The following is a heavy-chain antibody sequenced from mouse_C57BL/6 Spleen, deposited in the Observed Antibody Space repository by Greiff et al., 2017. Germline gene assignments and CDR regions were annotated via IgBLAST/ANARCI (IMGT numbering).Heavy chain of an antibody. J-gene: IGHJ2*01. CDR1: GYTFTSYW. CDR3: ASLYSKGDFDY. Sequence: QVQLQQPGAELVMPGASVKLSCKASGYTFTSYWMHWVKQRPGQGLEWTGEIDPSDSYPNYNQKFKGKSTLTVDKSSSTAYMQLSSLTSEDSAVYSLASLYSKGDFDYWGQGTTLTVSS. D-gene: IGHD2-5*01. CDR2: IDPSDSYP. V-gene: IGHV1-69*01.